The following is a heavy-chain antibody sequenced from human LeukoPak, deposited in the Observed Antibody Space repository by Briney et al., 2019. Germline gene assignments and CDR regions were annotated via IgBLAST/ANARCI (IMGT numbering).Heavy chain of an antibody. D-gene: IGHD3-10*01. CDR2: IYYSGST. Sequence: SETLSLTCTVSGGSISSSSYYWGWIRQPPGKGLEWIGSIYYSGSTYYNPSLKSRVTISVDTSKNQFSLKLSSVTAADTAAYYCATPRSYHRDTDAFDIWGQGTMVTVSS. J-gene: IGHJ3*02. V-gene: IGHV4-39*01. CDR3: ATPRSYHRDTDAFDI. CDR1: GGSISSSSYY.